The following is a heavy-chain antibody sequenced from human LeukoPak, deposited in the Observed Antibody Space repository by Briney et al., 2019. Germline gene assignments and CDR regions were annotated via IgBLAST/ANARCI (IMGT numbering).Heavy chain of an antibody. CDR1: GGSISSYY. CDR2: INHSGST. D-gene: IGHD3-10*01. V-gene: IGHV4-34*01. J-gene: IGHJ4*02. CDR3: ARPGSPLLWFGESQYYFDY. Sequence: SETLSLTCTVSGGSISSYYWSWIRQPPGKGLEWIGEINHSGSTNYNPSLKSRVTISVDTSKNQFSLKLSSVTAADTAVYYCARPGSPLLWFGESQYYFDYWGQGTLVTVSS.